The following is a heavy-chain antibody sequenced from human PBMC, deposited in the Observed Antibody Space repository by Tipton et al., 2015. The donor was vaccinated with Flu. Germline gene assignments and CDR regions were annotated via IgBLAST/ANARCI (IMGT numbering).Heavy chain of an antibody. V-gene: IGHV4-39*01. CDR3: ARLSYYDVDLKNFYFDH. J-gene: IGHJ4*02. CDR2: IYYNGDI. Sequence: GLVKPSETLSLTYTVSGASISSSGYSWGWLRQPPGKGLEWIGSIYYNGDIYYNPSLKSRVIISVDTSKNQFSLRLSSVTAADTAVYYYARLSYYDVDLKNFYFDHWGQGALVTVSS. CDR1: GASISSSGYS. D-gene: IGHD3-10*02.